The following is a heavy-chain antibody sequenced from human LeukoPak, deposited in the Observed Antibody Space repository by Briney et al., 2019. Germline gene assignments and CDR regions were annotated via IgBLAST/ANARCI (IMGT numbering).Heavy chain of an antibody. D-gene: IGHD6-13*01. CDR3: ASLPPPLAADGISVHSD. CDR2: ISYGGSDGGNK. J-gene: IGHJ4*02. CDR1: GFAFSSYT. Sequence: GGSLRLSCAASGFAFSSYTMHWVRQAPGKGLEWVAVISYGGSDGGNKYYADSMKGRFTISRDNAKNTLYLQMDSLRAEDTAVYFCASLPPPLAADGISVHSDWGQGTLVTVSS. V-gene: IGHV3-30-3*01.